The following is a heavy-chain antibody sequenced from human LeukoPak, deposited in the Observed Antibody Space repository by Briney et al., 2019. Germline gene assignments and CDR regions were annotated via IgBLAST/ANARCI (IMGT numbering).Heavy chain of an antibody. CDR2: IRNDGSNK. CDR1: GFIFSSYG. Sequence: GGSLRLSCAASGFIFSSYGMHWVRQAPGKGLEWVAFIRNDGSNKYYADSVKGRFTISRDNSKNTVYLQMNSLRADDTAVHYCAKEGFDPWGRGTLVTVSS. CDR3: AKEGFDP. V-gene: IGHV3-30*02. J-gene: IGHJ5*02.